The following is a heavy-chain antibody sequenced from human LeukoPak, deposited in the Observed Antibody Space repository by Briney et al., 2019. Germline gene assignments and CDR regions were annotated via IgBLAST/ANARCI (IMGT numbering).Heavy chain of an antibody. CDR2: IYTSGST. CDR1: GGSIRNYQ. V-gene: IGHV4-4*07. D-gene: IGHD2-21*02. J-gene: IGHJ4*02. CDR3: ARASDEEGDFEFDY. Sequence: SETLSLTCPCSGGSIRNYQRNYMRQPAGKELEWIGRIYTSGSTNYNPSLKSRLTMSMDTSKNQFSLRLSSVTAADTAVYYCARASDEEGDFEFDYWGQGTLVTVSS.